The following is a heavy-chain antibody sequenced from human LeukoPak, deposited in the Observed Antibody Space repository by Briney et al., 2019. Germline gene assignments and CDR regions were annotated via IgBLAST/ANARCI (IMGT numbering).Heavy chain of an antibody. J-gene: IGHJ4*02. Sequence: ASVKVSCKASGYTFTRYGISWVRQAPGQGLRWLGWISASNGNTNYAQKFRDRVTMSTDTSTGTAYLDVRSLTSDDTAVYYCARDHSNWNYAPDFWGQGTLVIVSS. CDR2: ISASNGNT. V-gene: IGHV1-18*01. CDR1: GYTFTRYG. CDR3: ARDHSNWNYAPDF. D-gene: IGHD1-7*01.